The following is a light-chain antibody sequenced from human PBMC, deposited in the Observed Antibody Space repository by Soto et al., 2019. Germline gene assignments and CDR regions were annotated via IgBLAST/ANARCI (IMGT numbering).Light chain of an antibody. CDR2: RNN. CDR1: SSNIGSNY. J-gene: IGLJ1*01. V-gene: IGLV1-47*01. CDR3: AACDDSLLCSYV. Sequence: QSALTQPPSASGTPGQRVTISCSGSSSNIGSNYVYWYQQLPGTAPKLLIYRNNQRPSGVPDRFSGSKSGTSASLAISGLRSEDDAYYYCAACDDSLLCSYVSVTGTKVTVL.